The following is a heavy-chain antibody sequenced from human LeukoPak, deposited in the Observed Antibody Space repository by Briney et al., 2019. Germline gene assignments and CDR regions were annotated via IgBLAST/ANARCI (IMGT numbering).Heavy chain of an antibody. CDR2: IYYSGGT. V-gene: IGHV4-59*08. CDR1: GGSIGSYY. D-gene: IGHD3-10*01. J-gene: IGHJ5*02. CDR3: ARHYGSGSYRRWFDP. Sequence: SETLSLTCTVSGGSIGSYYWSWIRQPPGKGLEWIGYIYYSGGTNYNPSLKSRVTTSVDTSKNQFSLKLSSVTAADTAVYYCARHYGSGSYRRWFDPWGQGTLVTVSS.